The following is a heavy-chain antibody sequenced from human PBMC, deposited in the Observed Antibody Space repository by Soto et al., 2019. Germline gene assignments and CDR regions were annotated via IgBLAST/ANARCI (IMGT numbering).Heavy chain of an antibody. CDR3: ARDLRYCSSTSCFSHAFDI. D-gene: IGHD2-2*01. CDR1: GYTFTSYG. J-gene: IGHJ3*02. CDR2: ISAYNGNT. V-gene: IGHV1-18*04. Sequence: QVQLVQSGAEVKKPGASVKVSCKASGYTFTSYGISWVRQAPGQGLEWMGWISAYNGNTNYAQKLQGRVTMTTDTSASTAYMELRSLRSDDTAVYYCARDLRYCSSTSCFSHAFDIWGQGTMVTVSS.